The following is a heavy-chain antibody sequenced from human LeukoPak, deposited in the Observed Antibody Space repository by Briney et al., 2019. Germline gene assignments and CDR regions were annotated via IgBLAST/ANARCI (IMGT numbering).Heavy chain of an antibody. Sequence: PSETLSLTCTVSGGSISRYYWSWIRQPPGKGLEWIGYIYYSGSTNYNPPLKSRLPISLDTSQNQFSLKLPSVTAPDTAVYYCAREEAPASAFDIWGQGTMVNVSS. V-gene: IGHV4-59*12. J-gene: IGHJ3*02. CDR2: IYYSGST. CDR3: AREEAPASAFDI. CDR1: GGSISRYY.